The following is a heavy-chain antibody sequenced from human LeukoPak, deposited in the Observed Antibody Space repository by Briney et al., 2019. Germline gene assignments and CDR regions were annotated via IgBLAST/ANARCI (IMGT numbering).Heavy chain of an antibody. CDR2: IYQTTT. Sequence: SETLSLTCTVSGDSMSPYFWTWVRQSPGKGLEWVGYIYQTTTTYNPSLEGRVTISTDMSQNQLSLKVTSVTAADTAVYYCARNFPGRAEDVWGKGTTVIVSS. D-gene: IGHD1-14*01. J-gene: IGHJ6*04. CDR1: GDSMSPYF. CDR3: ARNFPGRAEDV. V-gene: IGHV4-59*01.